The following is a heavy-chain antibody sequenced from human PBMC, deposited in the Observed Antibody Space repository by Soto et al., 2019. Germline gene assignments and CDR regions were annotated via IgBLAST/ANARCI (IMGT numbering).Heavy chain of an antibody. CDR3: TRDERQSCGRLGCDHYDF. V-gene: IGHV1-18*04. D-gene: IGHD1-26*01. Sequence: QVQLLQSGSETKKPGASVRISCKVSGYTFNTYFISGVSWVRQAPGHGLEWVGWTNAYSGESNNARRFQGRITLTADQSTNTVYLELNSLRPDDAAVYFCTRDERQSCGRLGCDHYDFWGQGTLVTVSS. CDR1: GYTFNTYF. J-gene: IGHJ4*02. CDR2: TNAYSGES.